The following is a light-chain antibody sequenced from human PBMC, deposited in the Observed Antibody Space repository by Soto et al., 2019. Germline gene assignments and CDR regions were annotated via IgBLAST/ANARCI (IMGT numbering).Light chain of an antibody. Sequence: ETAWTQSRGTLLHSQRAGATLSGRASQSVSNNYLAWYQQKPGQAPRLLIYGASSRATGIPDRFSGSGSGTDFTLTISRLEPEDFAVYYCQQYGTSRTFGQGTKVDI. V-gene: IGKV3-20*01. CDR1: QSVSNNY. CDR2: GAS. CDR3: QQYGTSRT. J-gene: IGKJ1*01.